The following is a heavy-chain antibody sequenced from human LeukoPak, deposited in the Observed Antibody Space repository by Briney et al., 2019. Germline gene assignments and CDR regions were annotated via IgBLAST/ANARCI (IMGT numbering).Heavy chain of an antibody. CDR2: ISSSGSYI. J-gene: IGHJ4*02. D-gene: IGHD6-19*01. V-gene: IGHV3-21*01. CDR3: ARDLRPEQSLPSGFDY. Sequence: PGGFLRLSCAASGFTFSSYSMNWVRQAPGKGLEWVSSISSSGSYIYYADSVKGRFTISRDNAKNSLYLQMNSLRAEDTAVYYCARDLRPEQSLPSGFDYWGQGTLVTVSS. CDR1: GFTFSSYS.